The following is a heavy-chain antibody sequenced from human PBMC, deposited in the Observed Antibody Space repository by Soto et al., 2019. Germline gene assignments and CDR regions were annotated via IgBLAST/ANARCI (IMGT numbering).Heavy chain of an antibody. J-gene: IGHJ4*02. Sequence: GESLKISCNGSGYSFTSYWIGWVRQMPGKGLERMGIIYPGDSDTRYSPSFQGQVTISADKSITTTYLQWSSLKASDTAIYYCARLFDTSGWYDYWGQGTLVTAPQ. CDR2: IYPGDSDT. CDR3: ARLFDTSGWYDY. CDR1: GYSFTSYW. V-gene: IGHV5-51*01. D-gene: IGHD6-19*01.